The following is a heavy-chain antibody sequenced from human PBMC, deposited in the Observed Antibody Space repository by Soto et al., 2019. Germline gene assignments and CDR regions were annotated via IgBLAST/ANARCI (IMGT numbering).Heavy chain of an antibody. CDR3: ARHGQLSSITNYFDS. V-gene: IGHV5-51*01. Sequence: GESLKISCKGSGHSFTSYWIAWVRQMPGKGLECMGIIYPGDSDTRYSPSFQGQVTISVDKSINTAYLQWSSLRASDTAIYYCARHGQLSSITNYFDSWGQGALVTVSS. CDR2: IYPGDSDT. J-gene: IGHJ4*02. CDR1: GHSFTSYW. D-gene: IGHD3-3*01.